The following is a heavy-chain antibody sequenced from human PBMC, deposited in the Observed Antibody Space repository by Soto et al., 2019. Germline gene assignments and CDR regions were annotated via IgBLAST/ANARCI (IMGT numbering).Heavy chain of an antibody. J-gene: IGHJ5*02. CDR2: IKQDGNEK. Sequence: EVQLVESGGGLMKPGGSRRLSCAASGLTFSSNWMSWVRQAPGRGLERVANIKQDGNEKYYVDSVKGRFTISRDNAKNSLYLQMNSLRAEDTAVYYCARVVGAPNWFDPWGQGTLVTVSS. CDR1: GLTFSSNW. CDR3: ARVVGAPNWFDP. D-gene: IGHD1-26*01. V-gene: IGHV3-7*04.